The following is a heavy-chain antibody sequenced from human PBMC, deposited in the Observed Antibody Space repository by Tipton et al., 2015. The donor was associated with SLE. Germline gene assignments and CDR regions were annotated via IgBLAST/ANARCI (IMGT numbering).Heavy chain of an antibody. D-gene: IGHD2-15*01. CDR3: AREVVQNFDL. CDR1: GLTASSNY. V-gene: IGHV3-53*01. CDR2: IYSGGST. J-gene: IGHJ2*01. Sequence: SLRLSCAASGLTASSNYMSWVRPAPGKGLEWVSVIYSGGSTYYADSVKGRFTISRDNSKNTLYLQMNSLRAEDTAVYYCAREVVQNFDLWGRGTLVTVSS.